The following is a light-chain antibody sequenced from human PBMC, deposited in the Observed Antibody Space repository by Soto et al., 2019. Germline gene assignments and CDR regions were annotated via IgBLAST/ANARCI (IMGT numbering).Light chain of an antibody. CDR3: QQRGNWPET. J-gene: IGKJ3*01. CDR1: QSVDNF. Sequence: LTQSPATLSLTPEERATLSCRARQSVDNFLAWYQQKPVQAARLLIYDASYRANGIPTRFSASGSGTELTLTISSLEPEDFAVYYCQQRGNWPETFGPGTKVDI. V-gene: IGKV3-11*01. CDR2: DAS.